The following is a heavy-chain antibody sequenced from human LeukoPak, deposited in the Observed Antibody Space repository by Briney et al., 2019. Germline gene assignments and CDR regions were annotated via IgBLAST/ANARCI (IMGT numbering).Heavy chain of an antibody. CDR2: MCCSGST. D-gene: IGHD4-23*01. V-gene: IGHV4-4*07. CDR3: ARGGKATVVTM. CDR1: GGSINSYY. Sequence: SETLSLTCTVSGGSINSYYWTWIRQSAGKGLEWVERMCCSGSTSYNLSVKSRVSMSDDTSKNQFSVKLTAVTASDTAVYYCARGGKATVVTMWGQGILVTVSS. J-gene: IGHJ4*02.